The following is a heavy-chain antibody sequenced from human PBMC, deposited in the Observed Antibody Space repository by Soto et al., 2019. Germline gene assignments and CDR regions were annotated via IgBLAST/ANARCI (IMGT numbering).Heavy chain of an antibody. CDR2: IIPGNDNT. CDR1: GYTFTRFA. Sequence: QVQLVQSGAEVKKPGASVKVSCKASGYTFTRFAVHCVRQAPGQRLEWMGWIIPGNDNTKYSQKFQDRIHITSDTSASTVYIELSSLKSEDTAVYYCARDVDHRDYDYGLDYWGQGTVVSVPS. J-gene: IGHJ4*02. CDR3: ARDVDHRDYDYGLDY. D-gene: IGHD5-12*01. V-gene: IGHV1-3*01.